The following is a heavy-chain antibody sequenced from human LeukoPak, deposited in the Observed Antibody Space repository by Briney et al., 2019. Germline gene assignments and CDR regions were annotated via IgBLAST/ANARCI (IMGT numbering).Heavy chain of an antibody. Sequence: PGGSLRLSCAASGFTFSSYGMHWVRQAPGKGLEWVANIKQDGSEKYYVDSVKGRFTISRDNAKNSLYLQMNSLRAEDTAVYYCARPPIQIQLWSKGGDAFDIWGQGTMVTVSS. J-gene: IGHJ3*02. CDR1: GFTFSSYG. V-gene: IGHV3-7*03. D-gene: IGHD5-18*01. CDR2: IKQDGSEK. CDR3: ARPPIQIQLWSKGGDAFDI.